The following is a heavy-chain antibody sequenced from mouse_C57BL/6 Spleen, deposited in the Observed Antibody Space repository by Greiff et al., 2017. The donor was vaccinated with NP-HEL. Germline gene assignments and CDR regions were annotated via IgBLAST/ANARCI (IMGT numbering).Heavy chain of an antibody. V-gene: IGHV5-15*01. J-gene: IGHJ1*03. CDR3: ARHEAAHWYFDV. CDR2: ISNLAYSI. CDR1: GFTFSDYG. D-gene: IGHD3-2*02. Sequence: DVKLVESGGGLVQPGGSLKLSCAASGFTFSDYGMAWVRQAPRKGPEWVAFISNLAYSIYYADNVTGRFTIPRENAKHTLFLEMSSLRSEDTAMYYCARHEAAHWYFDVWGTGTTVTVSS.